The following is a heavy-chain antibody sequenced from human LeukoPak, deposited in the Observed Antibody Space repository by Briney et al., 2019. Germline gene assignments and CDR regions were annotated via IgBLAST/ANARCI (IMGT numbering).Heavy chain of an antibody. CDR3: ARHLAILSGFDY. CDR1: GGSMSSYY. V-gene: IGHV4-59*08. Sequence: PSETLSLTCTVSGGSMSSYYWNWIRQPPGKGLEWIGNIYYSGNTNYNPSLKSRVTISVDTSKNQFSLKLSSVTAADTAVYYCARHLAILSGFDYWGQGTLVTVSS. J-gene: IGHJ4*02. CDR2: IYYSGNT. D-gene: IGHD2/OR15-2a*01.